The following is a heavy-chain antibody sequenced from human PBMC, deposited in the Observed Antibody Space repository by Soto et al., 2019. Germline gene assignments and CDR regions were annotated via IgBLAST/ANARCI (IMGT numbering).Heavy chain of an antibody. D-gene: IGHD1-7*01. CDR1: GCTLSSYW. CDR2: INGDGSST. J-gene: IGHJ3*02. Sequence: GSLRLSGAGSGCTLSSYWMHWVRQAPGKGLVWVSRINGDGSSTSYADSVKGRFTISRDNAKNTLYLQMNSLRAEDTAVYYCARLSGTWRAFDIWGQGTMVTVSS. CDR3: ARLSGTWRAFDI. V-gene: IGHV3-74*01.